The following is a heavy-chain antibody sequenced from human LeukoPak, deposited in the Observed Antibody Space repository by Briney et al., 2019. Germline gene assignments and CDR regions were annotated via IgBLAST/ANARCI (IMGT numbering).Heavy chain of an antibody. Sequence: RGSLRLSSAASAYTISDKPMTWVRQAAGKGLEWVSVIYSDGTTYYSESVKGRFYISRDNSKNTLYRQMNSLGAEDTAVYYYADSLDSTRGDYGYWGQGTVVIVSS. CDR3: ADSLDSTRGDYGY. CDR2: IYSDGTT. J-gene: IGHJ4*02. V-gene: IGHV3-66*01. D-gene: IGHD3-16*01. CDR1: AYTISDKP.